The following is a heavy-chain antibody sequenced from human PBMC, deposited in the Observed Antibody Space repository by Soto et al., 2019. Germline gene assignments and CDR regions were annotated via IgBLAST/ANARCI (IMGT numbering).Heavy chain of an antibody. CDR2: IYNSGST. D-gene: IGHD7-27*01. Sequence: QVQLQESGPGLVEPSQTLSLTCTVSGGSISSGDYYWSWIRQPPGKGLEGIGHIYNSGSTYSNPSLKSRVTVSVDTSKNQFSLKLSSVTAADTAVYYCARGPDGDKVDYWGQGTLVTVSS. J-gene: IGHJ4*02. CDR3: ARGPDGDKVDY. V-gene: IGHV4-30-4*01. CDR1: GGSISSGDYY.